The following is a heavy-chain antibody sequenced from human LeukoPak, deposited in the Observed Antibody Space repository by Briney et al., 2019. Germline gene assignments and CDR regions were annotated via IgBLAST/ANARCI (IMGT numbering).Heavy chain of an antibody. CDR2: IYPGDSDT. V-gene: IGHV5-51*01. Sequence: GESLEISCKSSGYSFATYWIGWVRQMPGKGLEWMGIIYPGDSDTRYSPSFQGQVTISADMSISTAYLQWSSLRASDTAMYYCARRTTNAYYYVYWGQGTLVTVSS. CDR3: ARRTTNAYYYVY. J-gene: IGHJ4*02. D-gene: IGHD3-22*01. CDR1: GYSFATYW.